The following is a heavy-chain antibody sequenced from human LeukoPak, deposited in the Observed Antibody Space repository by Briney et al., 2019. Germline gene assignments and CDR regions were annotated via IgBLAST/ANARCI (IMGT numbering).Heavy chain of an antibody. CDR2: INPSGGST. CDR3: ARDRSLGATFGYTWNY. Sequence: ASVKVSCKASGGTFSSYAISWVRQAPGQGLEWMGIINPSGGSTSYAQKFQGRVTMTRDTSTSTVYMELSSLRSEDTAVYYCARDRSLGATFGYTWNYWGQGTLVTVSS. CDR1: GGTFSSYA. V-gene: IGHV1-46*01. D-gene: IGHD1-26*01. J-gene: IGHJ4*02.